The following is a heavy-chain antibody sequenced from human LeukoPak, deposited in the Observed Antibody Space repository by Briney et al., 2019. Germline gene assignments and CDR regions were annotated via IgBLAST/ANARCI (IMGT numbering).Heavy chain of an antibody. CDR2: IWNDGSET. D-gene: IGHD1-26*01. CDR3: AKRMSGSYYPEY. J-gene: IGHJ4*02. Sequence: PGGSLRLSCAASGFIFSNYGMHWVRQAPGKRLEWVAVIWNDGSETFHADSVKGRFTISRDNSENTLYLQMNSLTAEDTAVYYCAKRMSGSYYPEYWGQGTLVTVSS. V-gene: IGHV3-30*02. CDR1: GFIFSNYG.